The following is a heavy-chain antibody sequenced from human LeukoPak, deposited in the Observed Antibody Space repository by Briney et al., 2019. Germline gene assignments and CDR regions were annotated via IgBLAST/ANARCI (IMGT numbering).Heavy chain of an antibody. CDR1: GFTFSSYI. V-gene: IGHV3-21*01. J-gene: IGHJ6*02. D-gene: IGHD2-2*01. Sequence: GGSLRLSCAASGFTFSSYIMNWVRQAPGKGLEWVSSISSSSSYIYYADSVKGRFTISRDNAKNSLYLQMNSLRAEDTAVYYCARGPGAPTYYYGMDVWGQGTTVTVSS. CDR2: ISSSSSYI. CDR3: ARGPGAPTYYYGMDV.